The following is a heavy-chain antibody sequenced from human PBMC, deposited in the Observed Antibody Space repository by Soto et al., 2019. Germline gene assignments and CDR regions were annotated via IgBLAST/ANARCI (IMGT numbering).Heavy chain of an antibody. CDR3: ARELNTESSAYYSFAY. CDR1: GYSFSAYG. V-gene: IGHV1-18*01. Sequence: QVQLVQSGPEVKMPGASVKVSCKTSGYSFSAYGLAWLRQAPGQRPEWMGWVSTNNANTNDAQKFQGRVTMTTDTSTTTTYMELRSLRSDDTAVYYCARELNTESSAYYSFAYWGQGTLVTVSS. CDR2: VSTNNANT. J-gene: IGHJ4*02. D-gene: IGHD3-22*01.